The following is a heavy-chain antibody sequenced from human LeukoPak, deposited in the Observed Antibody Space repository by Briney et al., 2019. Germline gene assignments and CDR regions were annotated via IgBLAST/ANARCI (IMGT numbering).Heavy chain of an antibody. J-gene: IGHJ4*02. V-gene: IGHV4-38-2*02. CDR2: IYHSGST. CDR1: GYSISSGYY. D-gene: IGHD3-16*01. Sequence: PSETLSLTCTVSGYSISSGYYWGWIRQPPGKGLEWIGSIYHSGSTNYNPSLKSRVTISVDTSKNQFSLKLSSVTAADTAVYYCARHYDGYWGQGTLVTVSS. CDR3: ARHYDGY.